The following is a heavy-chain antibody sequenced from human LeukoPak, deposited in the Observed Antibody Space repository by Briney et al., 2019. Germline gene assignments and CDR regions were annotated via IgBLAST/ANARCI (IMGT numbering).Heavy chain of an antibody. CDR2: VRSKTNNYAT. V-gene: IGHV3-73*01. CDR1: GFTFSGSA. Sequence: GGSLRLSCTASGFTFSGSAMHWVRQASGKGLEWVGRVRSKTNNYATEYAVSVKGRFTISRDDSKNTVYLQMNSLKTEDTAVYYCTRLRGERASGDYWGQGTLVTVSS. CDR3: TRLRGERASGDY. D-gene: IGHD2-15*01. J-gene: IGHJ4*02.